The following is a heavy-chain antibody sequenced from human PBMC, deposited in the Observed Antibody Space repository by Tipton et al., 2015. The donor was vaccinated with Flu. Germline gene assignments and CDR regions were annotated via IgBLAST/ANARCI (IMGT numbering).Heavy chain of an antibody. V-gene: IGHV4-34*01. Sequence: TLSLTCAVYGGSFSGYYWSWIRQPPGKGLEWIGEINHSGSTNYNPSLKSRVTISVDTSKNQFSLKLSSVTAADTAVYYCARDYYDSSGYHMGYFDYWGQGTLVTVSS. CDR2: INHSGST. D-gene: IGHD3-22*01. CDR1: GGSFSGYY. CDR3: ARDYYDSSGYHMGYFDY. J-gene: IGHJ4*02.